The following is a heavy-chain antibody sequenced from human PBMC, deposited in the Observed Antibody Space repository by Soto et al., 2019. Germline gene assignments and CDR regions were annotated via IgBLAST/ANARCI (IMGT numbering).Heavy chain of an antibody. J-gene: IGHJ5*02. CDR2: IYYSGST. D-gene: IGHD2-2*01. CDR1: GGSIRSGGYY. CDR3: ARERYQLRNWFDP. V-gene: IGHV4-31*03. Sequence: TXSLTFTVSGGSIRSGGYYWNWIRQHPGKGLEWIGYIYYSGSTYYNPSLKSRVTISVDTSKNQFSLKLSSVTAADTAVYYCARERYQLRNWFDPWGQGTLVTVYS.